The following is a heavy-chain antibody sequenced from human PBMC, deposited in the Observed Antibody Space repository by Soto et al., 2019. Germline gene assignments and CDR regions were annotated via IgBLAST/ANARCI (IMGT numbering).Heavy chain of an antibody. CDR3: AKDRRAGGNSAFYFDF. CDR1: GFKFSNYA. CDR2: ISATGGGT. J-gene: IGHJ4*02. Sequence: GGSLRLSCAASGFKFSNYAMSWVRQAPGRGLEWVSLISATGGGTYYADSVKGRFTISRDNSHNTLYLQVHSLTAEDTAVYYCAKDRRAGGNSAFYFDFWGQGAQVTVSS. D-gene: IGHD3-16*01. V-gene: IGHV3-23*01.